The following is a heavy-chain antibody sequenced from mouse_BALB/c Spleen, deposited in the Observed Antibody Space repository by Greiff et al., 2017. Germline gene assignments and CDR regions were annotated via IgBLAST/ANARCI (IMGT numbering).Heavy chain of an antibody. CDR1: GFNIKDTY. CDR3: ARGDGYYGFDV. D-gene: IGHD2-3*01. Sequence: GQLQQSGAELVKPGASVKLSCTASGFNIKDTYMHWVKQRPEQGLEWIGRIDPANGNTKYDPKFQGKATITADTSSNTAYLQLSSLTSEDTAVYYCARGDGYYGFDVWGAGTTVTVSS. CDR2: IDPANGNT. V-gene: IGHV14-3*02. J-gene: IGHJ1*01.